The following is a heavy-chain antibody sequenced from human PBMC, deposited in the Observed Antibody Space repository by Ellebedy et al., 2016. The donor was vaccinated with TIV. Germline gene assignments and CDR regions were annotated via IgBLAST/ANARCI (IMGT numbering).Heavy chain of an antibody. J-gene: IGHJ3*02. CDR1: GFTVSSNY. CDR2: IYSGGST. CDR3: ARHCSGGSCSHHAFDI. D-gene: IGHD2-15*01. Sequence: GESLKISCAASGFTVSSNYMSWVRRAPGKGLEWVSVIYSGGSTYYADSVKGRFTMSRDNSKNTLYLQMNSLRAEDTVVYYCARHCSGGSCSHHAFDIWGQGTMVTVSS. V-gene: IGHV3-66*04.